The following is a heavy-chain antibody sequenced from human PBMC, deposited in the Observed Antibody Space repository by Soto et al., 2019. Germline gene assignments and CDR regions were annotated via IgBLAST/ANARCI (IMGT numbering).Heavy chain of an antibody. D-gene: IGHD2-2*01. V-gene: IGHV1-8*01. Sequence: QVQLVQSGAEVKKPGASVKVSCKASGYTFTSYDINWVRQATGQGLEWMGWMNPNSGNTGYAQKFQGRVTMTRHTSISTAYMELSSLRSEDTAVYYCARGGIVVVPAATKARYYYGMDVWGQGTTVTVSS. CDR1: GYTFTSYD. CDR3: ARGGIVVVPAATKARYYYGMDV. CDR2: MNPNSGNT. J-gene: IGHJ6*02.